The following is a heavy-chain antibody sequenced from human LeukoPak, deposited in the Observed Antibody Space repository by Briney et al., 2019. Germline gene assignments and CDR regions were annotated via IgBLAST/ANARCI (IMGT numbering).Heavy chain of an antibody. Sequence: GGSLRPSCAASGFTFSSYAMSWVRQAPGKGLEWVSAISGSGGSTYYADSVKGRFTISRDNSKNTLYLQMNSLRAEGTAVYYCAKDQVGANDYWGQGTLVTVSS. D-gene: IGHD1-26*01. CDR3: AKDQVGANDY. CDR2: ISGSGGST. V-gene: IGHV3-23*01. CDR1: GFTFSSYA. J-gene: IGHJ4*02.